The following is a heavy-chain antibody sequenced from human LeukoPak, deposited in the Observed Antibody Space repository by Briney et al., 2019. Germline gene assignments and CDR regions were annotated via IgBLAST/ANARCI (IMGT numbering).Heavy chain of an antibody. V-gene: IGHV3-23*01. CDR2: ISGSGGST. CDR1: GFTFSSYA. J-gene: IGHJ4*02. Sequence: GGSLRLSCAASGFTFSSYAMSWVRQAPVKGLEWVSSISGSGGSTYYADSVKGRFAISRDNSKNTLYLQMNSLRAEDTAVYYCARGFATHDYWGQGTLVTVSS. D-gene: IGHD3-10*01. CDR3: ARGFATHDY.